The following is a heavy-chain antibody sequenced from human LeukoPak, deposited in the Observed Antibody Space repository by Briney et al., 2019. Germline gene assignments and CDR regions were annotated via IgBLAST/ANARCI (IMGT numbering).Heavy chain of an antibody. CDR3: AREEYSSSSEPPHY. D-gene: IGHD6-6*01. Sequence: SVKVSCKASGYTFTSYGISWVRQAPGQGLEWMGWISAYNGNTNYAQKLQGRVTMTTDTSTSTAYMELRSLRSDDTAVYYCAREEYSSSSEPPHYWGQGTLVTVSS. CDR1: GYTFTSYG. CDR2: ISAYNGNT. V-gene: IGHV1-18*01. J-gene: IGHJ4*02.